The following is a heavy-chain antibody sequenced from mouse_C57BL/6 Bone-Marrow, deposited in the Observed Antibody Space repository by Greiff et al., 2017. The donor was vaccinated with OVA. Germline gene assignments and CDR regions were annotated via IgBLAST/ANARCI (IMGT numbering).Heavy chain of an antibody. D-gene: IGHD2-4*01. CDR2: IHPNSGST. CDR3: ARLGLRRAWFAY. CDR1: GYTFTSYW. Sequence: VQLQQPGAELVKPGASVKLSCKASGYTFTSYWMHWVKQRPGQGLEWIGMIHPNSGSTNYNEKFKSKATLTVDKSSSTAYMQLSSLTSEDSAVYYCARLGLRRAWFAYWGQGTLVTVSA. V-gene: IGHV1-64*01. J-gene: IGHJ3*01.